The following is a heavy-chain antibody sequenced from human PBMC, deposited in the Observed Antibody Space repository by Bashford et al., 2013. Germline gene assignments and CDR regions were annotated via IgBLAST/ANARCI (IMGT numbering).Heavy chain of an antibody. D-gene: IGHD4-23*01. CDR1: GGSISSYY. CDR2: IYYSGST. J-gene: IGHJ4*02. V-gene: IGHV4-59*01. CDR3: ASSTTVVTRFALGY. Sequence: SSETLSLTCTVSGGSISSYYWSWIRQPPGKGLEWIGYIYYSGSTNYNPSLKSRVTISVDTSKNQFSLKLSSVTAADTAVYYCASSTTVVTRFALGYWGQGNPGHRLL.